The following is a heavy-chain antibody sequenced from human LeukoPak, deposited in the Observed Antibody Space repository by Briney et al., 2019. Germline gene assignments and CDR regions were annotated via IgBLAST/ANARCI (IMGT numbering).Heavy chain of an antibody. V-gene: IGHV4-34*01. CDR2: INHSGST. D-gene: IGHD5-12*01. J-gene: IGHJ4*02. Sequence: PSETLSLTCAVYGGSFSGYYWSWIRQPPGKGLEWIGEINHSGSTNYNPSLKSRVTISVDTSKNQFSLKLSSVTAADTAVYYCARVLRGYSGYDSHFDYWGQGTLVTVSS. CDR3: ARVLRGYSGYDSHFDY. CDR1: GGSFSGYY.